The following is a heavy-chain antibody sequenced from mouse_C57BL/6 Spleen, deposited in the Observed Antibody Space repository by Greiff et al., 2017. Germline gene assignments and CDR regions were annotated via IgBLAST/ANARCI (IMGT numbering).Heavy chain of an antibody. Sequence: VQLQHSGAELVRPGASVTLSCKASGYTFTDYEMHWVKQTPVHGLEWIGAIDPETGGTAYNKKFTGQAILTADKSSCTASVELLSRTAEDSAVYYCTREGKKLTTVLFDFWGTGTTGTVSS. V-gene: IGHV1-15*01. J-gene: IGHJ1*03. CDR2: IDPETGGT. CDR1: GYTFTDYE. CDR3: TREGKKLTTVLFDF. D-gene: IGHD1-1*01.